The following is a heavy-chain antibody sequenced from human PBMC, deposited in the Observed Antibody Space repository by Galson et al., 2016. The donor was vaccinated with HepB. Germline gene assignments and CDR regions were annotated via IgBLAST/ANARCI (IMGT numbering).Heavy chain of an antibody. D-gene: IGHD2-15*01. CDR2: ISGDGGNT. V-gene: IGHV3-43*02. CDR3: AKEEVCSGYYFYYGIDV. Sequence: SLRLSCAASGFTFDDHGMHWVRQAPGKGLEWVALISGDGGNTYYADSVKGRFTISRVNRKNSLYLQMNSLRTEDTALYYCAKEEVCSGYYFYYGIDVWGQGTMVTVSS. CDR1: GFTFDDHG. J-gene: IGHJ6*02.